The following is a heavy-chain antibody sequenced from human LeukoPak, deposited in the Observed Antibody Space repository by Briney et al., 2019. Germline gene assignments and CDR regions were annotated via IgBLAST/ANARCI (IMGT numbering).Heavy chain of an antibody. CDR3: ARGWGPYYFDY. CDR2: IYYSGST. V-gene: IGHV4-59*01. J-gene: IGHJ4*02. Sequence: SETLSLTCTVSGGSISSYYWSWIRQPPGKGLEWIGYIYYSGSTNYNPSLKSRVTISVDTSKNQFSPKLSSVTAADTAVYYCARGWGPYYFDYWGQGTLVTVSS. D-gene: IGHD3-16*01. CDR1: GGSISSYY.